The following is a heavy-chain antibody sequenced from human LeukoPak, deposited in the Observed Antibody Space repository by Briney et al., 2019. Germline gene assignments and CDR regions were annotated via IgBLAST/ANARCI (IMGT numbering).Heavy chain of an antibody. Sequence: TVNVSCKASGGTFSSYAISWVRQAPGQGLDWMGRTIPIFGTANYAQKFQGRVTITTDESTSTAYMELSSLRSEDTAVSYCAPTPYYYDSSGSERVNAFDIWGQGTMVTVSS. J-gene: IGHJ3*02. V-gene: IGHV1-69*05. D-gene: IGHD3-22*01. CDR3: APTPYYYDSSGSERVNAFDI. CDR2: TIPIFGTA. CDR1: GGTFSSYA.